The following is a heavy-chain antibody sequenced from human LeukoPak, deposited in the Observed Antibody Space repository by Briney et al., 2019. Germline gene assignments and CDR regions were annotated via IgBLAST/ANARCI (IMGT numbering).Heavy chain of an antibody. Sequence: PSETLSLTCTVSGGSISSSRYYWGWIRQPPGKGLEWIGSIYYSGSTYYNPSLKSRVTISVDTSKNQFSLKLSSVTAADTAVYYCRGYREITMIVVGGYYFDYWGQGTLVTVSS. CDR1: GGSISSSRYY. CDR2: IYYSGST. V-gene: IGHV4-39*01. D-gene: IGHD3-22*01. J-gene: IGHJ4*02. CDR3: RGYREITMIVVGGYYFDY.